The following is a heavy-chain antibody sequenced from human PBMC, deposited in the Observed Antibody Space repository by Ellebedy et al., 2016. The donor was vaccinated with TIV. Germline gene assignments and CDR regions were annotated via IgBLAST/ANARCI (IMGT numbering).Heavy chain of an antibody. CDR1: GFTFSSYG. D-gene: IGHD6-19*01. Sequence: GESLKISCAASGFTFSSYGMHWVRQAPGKGLEWVAFKRFDGKNEYNADSVKGRFIISRDMSKNTLYLQMNRLRAEDTAMYYCTRETIPPPGAVGGTGFDCWGQGTLVTVSS. CDR2: KRFDGKNE. V-gene: IGHV3-30*02. J-gene: IGHJ4*02. CDR3: TRETIPPPGAVGGTGFDC.